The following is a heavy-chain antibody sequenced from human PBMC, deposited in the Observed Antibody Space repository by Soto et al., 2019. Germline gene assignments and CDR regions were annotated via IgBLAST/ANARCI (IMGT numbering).Heavy chain of an antibody. CDR3: AADYLRHNYINAYYYSYGMDV. CDR2: IGSNGADK. Sequence: PXGSLRLSCAASGITFSTYAMSWVRRAPGKGLEWVSTIGSNGADKQYADFVKGRFTVSRDSSKSTLSLQMNSLRAEDTAVYYCAADYLRHNYINAYYYSYGMDVWGQGTTVTVSS. D-gene: IGHD4-4*01. V-gene: IGHV3-23*01. J-gene: IGHJ6*02. CDR1: GITFSTYA.